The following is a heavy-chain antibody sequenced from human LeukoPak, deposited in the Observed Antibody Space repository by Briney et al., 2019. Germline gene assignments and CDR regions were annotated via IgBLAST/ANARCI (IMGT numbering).Heavy chain of an antibody. CDR1: GGSISSYY. J-gene: IGHJ3*01. CDR2: IYYSGST. CDR3: ARRAGRGDYGL. Sequence: PSETLSLTCTVSGGSISSYYWSWIRQPPGKGLEWIGYIYYSGSTNYNPSLKSRVTISVDTSKNQFSLKLSSVTAADTAVYYCARRAGRGDYGLWGQGTMVTVSS. V-gene: IGHV4-59*12. D-gene: IGHD4-17*01.